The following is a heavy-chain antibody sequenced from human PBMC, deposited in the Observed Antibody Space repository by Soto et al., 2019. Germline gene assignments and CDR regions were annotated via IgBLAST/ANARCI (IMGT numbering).Heavy chain of an antibody. CDR2: INPSGGST. CDR1: GYTFNRYY. V-gene: IGHV1-46*02. J-gene: IGHJ6*02. CDR3: ARGDIVAIFGMDV. Sequence: ASVKVSCKASGYTFNRYYMQWVRQAPGQGLEWMGIINPSGGSTTYAQKFQGRVTMTRDTSTSTVYMELSSLRSEDTAVYYCARGDIVAIFGMDVWGQGTTVTVSS. D-gene: IGHD5-12*01.